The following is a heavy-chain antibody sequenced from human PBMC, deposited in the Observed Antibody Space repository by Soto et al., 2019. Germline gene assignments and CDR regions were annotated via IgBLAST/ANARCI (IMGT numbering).Heavy chain of an antibody. Sequence: PSETLSLTCTVSGGSISSYYWSWIRQPPGKGLEWIGYIYYSGSTNYNPSLKSRVTISVDTSKNQFSLKLSSVTAADTAVYYCARVGTYDYVWGSYGYFDYWGQGTLVTVSS. CDR3: ARVGTYDYVWGSYGYFDY. V-gene: IGHV4-59*01. D-gene: IGHD3-16*01. J-gene: IGHJ4*02. CDR1: GGSISSYY. CDR2: IYYSGST.